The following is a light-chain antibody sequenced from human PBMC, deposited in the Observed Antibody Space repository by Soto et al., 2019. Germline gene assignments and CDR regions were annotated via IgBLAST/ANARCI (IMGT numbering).Light chain of an antibody. J-gene: IGKJ2*01. CDR1: QSVSSSY. Sequence: EIVLTQSPGTLSLSPGERATLSCRASQSVSSSYLAWYQQKPGQAPSLLIYGASSRATGIPDRFSGSGSGTDFTLTISRLEPEAFAVYYCQQYGSSPRYTFGQGTKLEIK. V-gene: IGKV3-20*01. CDR2: GAS. CDR3: QQYGSSPRYT.